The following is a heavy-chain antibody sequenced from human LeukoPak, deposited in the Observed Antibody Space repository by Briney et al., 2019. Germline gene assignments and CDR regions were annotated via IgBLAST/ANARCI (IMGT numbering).Heavy chain of an antibody. CDR1: GFTFSGYF. J-gene: IGHJ4*02. CDR2: ITPGSDYT. V-gene: IGHV3-11*06. CDR3: ARSGYSGCDPDY. Sequence: GGSLRLSCAASGFTFSGYFMNWIRQAQGKGLEWVSYITPGSDYTNYADSVKGRFTISRDNAKNSLYLQMNSLRAEDTAVYFCARSGYSGCDPDYWGQGTLVTVSS. D-gene: IGHD5-12*01.